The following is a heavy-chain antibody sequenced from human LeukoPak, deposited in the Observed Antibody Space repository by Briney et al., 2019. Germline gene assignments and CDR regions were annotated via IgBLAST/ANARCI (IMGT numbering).Heavy chain of an antibody. J-gene: IGHJ1*01. CDR1: GFTFSSYG. CDR3: AKDNGDYALYFQH. V-gene: IGHV3-30*02. CDR2: IRYDGSNK. Sequence: GGSLRLSCAASGFTFSSYGMHWVRQAPGKGLEWVAFIRYDGSNKYYADSVKGRFTIPRDNSKNTLYLQMNSLRAEDTAVYYCAKDNGDYALYFQHWGQGTLVTVSS. D-gene: IGHD4-17*01.